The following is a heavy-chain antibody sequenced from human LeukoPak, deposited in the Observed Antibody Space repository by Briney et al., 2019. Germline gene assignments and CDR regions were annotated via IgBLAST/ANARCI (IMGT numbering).Heavy chain of an antibody. CDR2: ISAYNGNT. V-gene: IGHV1-18*01. CDR1: GYTFTNYI. CDR3: ARGDCSGGGCFLPEHLRH. D-gene: IGHD2-15*01. J-gene: IGHJ1*01. Sequence: ASVKVSCKASGYTFTNYIISWVRQAPGQGLEWMGWISAYNGNTNYAQKLQGRVTMTTDTSTATAYMELRSLRSDDTAVYYCARGDCSGGGCFLPEHLRHWGQGTRVTVSS.